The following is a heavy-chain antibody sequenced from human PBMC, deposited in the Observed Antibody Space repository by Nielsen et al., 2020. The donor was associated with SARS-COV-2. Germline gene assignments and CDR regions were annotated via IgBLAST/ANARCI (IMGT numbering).Heavy chain of an antibody. CDR1: GGSFSGYY. Sequence: SETLSLTCAVYGGSFSGYYWSWIRQPPGKGLEWIGEINHSGSTNYNPSLKSRVTISVDTSKNQFSLKLSSVTAADTAVYYCEVVVSSSWYTGWFDPWGQGTLVTVSS. V-gene: IGHV4-34*01. CDR2: INHSGST. CDR3: EVVVSSSWYTGWFDP. J-gene: IGHJ5*02. D-gene: IGHD6-13*01.